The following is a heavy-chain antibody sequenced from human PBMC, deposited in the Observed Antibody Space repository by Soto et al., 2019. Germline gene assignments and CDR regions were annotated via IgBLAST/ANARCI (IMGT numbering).Heavy chain of an antibody. CDR1: GFTFSSYG. CDR2: ISYDGSNK. Sequence: QVQLVESGGGVVQPGRSLRLSCAASGFTFSSYGMHWVRQAPGKGLEWVAVISYDGSNKYYADSVKGRFTIYRDNSKNSRYLKMNRLRADDKAVYYCAKDRTTGYNSGWSFDYWGQGSLVTVSS. V-gene: IGHV3-30*18. D-gene: IGHD6-19*01. CDR3: AKDRTTGYNSGWSFDY. J-gene: IGHJ4*02.